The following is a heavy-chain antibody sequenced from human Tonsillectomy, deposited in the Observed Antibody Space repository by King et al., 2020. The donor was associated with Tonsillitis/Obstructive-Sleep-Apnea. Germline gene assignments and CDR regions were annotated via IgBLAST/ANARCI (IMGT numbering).Heavy chain of an antibody. V-gene: IGHV1-2*02. Sequence: QLVQSGAEVKKPGASVKVSCKASGYTFTDFYMHWVRQAPGQGLEWLGWINPNSGGTNYAQKFQGRVTLTTDSSISTAYMELSSLRSDDTAVYYCARSRWEADSGGQGTLVTVSS. J-gene: IGHJ4*02. CDR2: INPNSGGT. CDR1: GYTFTDFY. D-gene: IGHD1-26*01. CDR3: ARSRWEADS.